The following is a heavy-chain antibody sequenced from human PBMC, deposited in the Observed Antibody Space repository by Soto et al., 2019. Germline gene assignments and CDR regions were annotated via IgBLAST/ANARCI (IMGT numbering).Heavy chain of an antibody. V-gene: IGHV1-2*02. CDR2: INPNAGGT. Sequence: ASVEVSCEASGYTFTGYYIHWVRQAAGQGLEWMGWINPNAGGTNYAQKFQGRVTMTRDTSISTAYMELSRLRSDDTAVFYLTSQTRLQLYSMDVWGQGTTLTVCS. CDR1: GYTFTGYY. CDR3: TSQTRLQLYSMDV. D-gene: IGHD6-25*01. J-gene: IGHJ6*02.